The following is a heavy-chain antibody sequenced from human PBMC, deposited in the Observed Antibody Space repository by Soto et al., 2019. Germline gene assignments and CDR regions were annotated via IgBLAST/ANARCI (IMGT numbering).Heavy chain of an antibody. CDR3: ARAGGVDTAMIDP. CDR2: INPSGGST. D-gene: IGHD5-18*01. CDR1: GYTFTSYN. V-gene: IGHV1-46*01. Sequence: QVQLVQSGAEVKKPGASVKVSCKASGYTFTSYNMHWVRQAPGQGLEWMGIINPSGGSTSYAQKFQGRVTMTRDTSTSTVYMELSSLRSEDTAVYYCARAGGVDTAMIDPWGQGTLVTVSS. J-gene: IGHJ5*02.